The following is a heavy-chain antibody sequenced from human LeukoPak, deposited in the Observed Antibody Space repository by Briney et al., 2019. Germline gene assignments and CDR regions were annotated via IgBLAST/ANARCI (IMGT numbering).Heavy chain of an antibody. D-gene: IGHD2-2*01. J-gene: IGHJ5*02. Sequence: GRSLRLSCAASGFTFSSYAMHWVRQAPGKGLEWVAVISYDGSNKYYADSVKGRFTISRDNSKNTLYLQMNSLRAEDTAVYYCAGDSCRGSSTSCWFDPWGQGTLVTVSS. CDR1: GFTFSSYA. V-gene: IGHV3-30-3*01. CDR2: ISYDGSNK. CDR3: AGDSCRGSSTSCWFDP.